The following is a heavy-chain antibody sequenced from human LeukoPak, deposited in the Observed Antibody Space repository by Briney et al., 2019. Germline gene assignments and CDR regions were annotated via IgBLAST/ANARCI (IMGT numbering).Heavy chain of an antibody. D-gene: IGHD3-22*01. CDR2: IRHDGSNK. CDR1: GFIFTDYG. CDR3: AKAGGPYYYDSSGYPAFDY. V-gene: IGHV3-30*02. Sequence: GGSLRLSCAASGFIFTDYGMHWVRQAPGKGLEWVAFIRHDGSNKYYADSVKGRFTISRDNSKNTLYLQMNSLRAEDTAVYYCAKAGGPYYYDSSGYPAFDYWGQGTLVTVSS. J-gene: IGHJ4*02.